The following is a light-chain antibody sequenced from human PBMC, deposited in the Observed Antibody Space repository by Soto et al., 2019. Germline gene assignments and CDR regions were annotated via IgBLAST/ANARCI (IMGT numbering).Light chain of an antibody. J-gene: IGKJ4*01. V-gene: IGKV1-12*01. CDR3: QQANSYPLS. CDR1: QSIDRW. Sequence: DRVNITCRASQSIDRWLAWYQQKPGKAPKVLIWDATTLHRGVPSRFSGSRSGTDFTLTISSLQPEDFAAYYCQQANSYPLSSGGGTKVDIK. CDR2: DAT.